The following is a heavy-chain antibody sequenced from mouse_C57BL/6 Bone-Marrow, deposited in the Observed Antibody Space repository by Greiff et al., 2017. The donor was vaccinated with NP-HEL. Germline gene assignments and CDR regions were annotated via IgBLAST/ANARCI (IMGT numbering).Heavy chain of an antibody. J-gene: IGHJ3*01. CDR1: GFTFSSSG. Sequence: DVQLVESGGDLVKPGGSLKLSCAVSGFTFSSSGMSWVRKTPDKRLGWVATISSGGSYTYYPDRVKGRFTISRDNAKNTLYLQMSSLKSEDTAMYYCARPRDFYDGYRFAYWGQGTLVTVSA. CDR2: ISSGGSYT. CDR3: ARPRDFYDGYRFAY. D-gene: IGHD2-3*01. V-gene: IGHV5-6*01.